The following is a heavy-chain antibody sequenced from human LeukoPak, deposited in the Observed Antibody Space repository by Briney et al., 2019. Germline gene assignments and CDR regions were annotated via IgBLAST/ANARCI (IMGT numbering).Heavy chain of an antibody. CDR2: ISWNSGSI. D-gene: IGHD6-13*01. CDR1: GFTFDDYA. J-gene: IGHJ3*02. CDR3: AKDMRAAPGRAAFDI. V-gene: IGHV3-9*01. Sequence: PGGSLRLSCAASGFTFDDYAMHWVRQAPGKGLEWVSGISWNSGSIGYADSVKGRFTIFRDNAKNSLYLQMNSLRAEDTALYYCAKDMRAAPGRAAFDIWGQGTMVTVSS.